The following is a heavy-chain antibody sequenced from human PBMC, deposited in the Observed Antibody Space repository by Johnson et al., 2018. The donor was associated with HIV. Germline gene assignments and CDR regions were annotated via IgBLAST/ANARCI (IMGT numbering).Heavy chain of an antibody. V-gene: IGHV3-20*04. J-gene: IGHJ3*02. D-gene: IGHD5-18*01. CDR3: AKGDKAYSYPLDAFDI. CDR1: GFTFDDYG. Sequence: VQLVESGGGVERPGGSLRLSCAGSGFTFDDYGMSWVRQAPGKGLEWVSGINWNGGNTSYADSVKGRFTISRDNAKNSLYLQMNSMRAEDTAVYYCAKGDKAYSYPLDAFDIWCQGTMVTVSS. CDR2: INWNGGNT.